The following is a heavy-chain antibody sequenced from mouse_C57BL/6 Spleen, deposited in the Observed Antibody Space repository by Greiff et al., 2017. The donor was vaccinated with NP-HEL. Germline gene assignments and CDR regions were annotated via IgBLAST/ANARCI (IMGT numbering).Heavy chain of an antibody. D-gene: IGHD3-2*02. J-gene: IGHJ3*01. CDR2: IYPGDGDT. Sequence: LVESGAELVKPGASVKISCKASGYAFSSYWMNWVKQRPGKGLEWIGQIYPGDGDTNYNGKFKGKATLTADKSSSTAYMQLSSLTSEDSAVYFCARLDSSGSWFAYWGQGTLVTVSA. CDR3: ARLDSSGSWFAY. CDR1: GYAFSSYW. V-gene: IGHV1-80*01.